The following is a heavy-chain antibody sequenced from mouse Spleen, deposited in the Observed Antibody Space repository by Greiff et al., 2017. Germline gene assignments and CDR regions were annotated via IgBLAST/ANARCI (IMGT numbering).Heavy chain of an antibody. D-gene: IGHD1-1*01. J-gene: IGHJ2*01. Sequence: EVQGVESGGGLVKPGGSLKLSCAASGFTFSDYGMHWVRQAPEKGLEWVAYISSGSSTIYYADTVKGRFTISRDNAKNTLFLQMTSLRSEDTAMYYCAKAGKYYGSSPYYFDYWGQGTTLTVSS. V-gene: IGHV5-17*01. CDR1: GFTFSDYG. CDR3: AKAGKYYGSSPYYFDY. CDR2: ISSGSSTI.